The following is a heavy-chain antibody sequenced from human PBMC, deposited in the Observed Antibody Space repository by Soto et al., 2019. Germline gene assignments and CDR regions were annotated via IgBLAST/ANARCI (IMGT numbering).Heavy chain of an antibody. J-gene: IGHJ6*02. V-gene: IGHV3-23*01. CDR2: ISGSGGST. CDR1: GFTFSSYA. Sequence: GGSLRLSCAASGFTFSSYAMSWVRQAPGKGLEWVSAISGSGGSTYYADSVKGRFTISRDNSKNTLYLQMSSLRAEDTAVYYCAKEGRIVVVPAADYGMDVWGQGTMVTVSS. CDR3: AKEGRIVVVPAADYGMDV. D-gene: IGHD2-2*01.